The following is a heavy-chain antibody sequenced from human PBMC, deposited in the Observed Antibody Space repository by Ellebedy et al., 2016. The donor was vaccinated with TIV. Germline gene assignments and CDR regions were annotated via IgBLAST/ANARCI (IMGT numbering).Heavy chain of an antibody. V-gene: IGHV3-30*02. J-gene: IGHJ3*02. CDR2: IRYDGSNK. Sequence: GESLKISCAASGFTFSSYGMHWVRQAPGKGLEWVAFIRYDGSNKYCADSVKGRFTISRDNSKNTLYLQMNSLRAEDTAVYYCAKDDYGDYFGAGAFDIWGQGTMVTVSS. CDR3: AKDDYGDYFGAGAFDI. CDR1: GFTFSSYG. D-gene: IGHD4-17*01.